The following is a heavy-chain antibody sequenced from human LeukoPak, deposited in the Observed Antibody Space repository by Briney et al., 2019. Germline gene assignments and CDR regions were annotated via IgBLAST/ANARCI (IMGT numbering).Heavy chain of an antibody. D-gene: IGHD6-25*01. J-gene: IGHJ6*03. V-gene: IGHV6-1*01. Sequence: SQTLSLTCAISGDSVSSNSAAWNWIRQSPSRGLEWLGRTYYRSKWYNDYAVSVKSRITINPDTSKNHFSLQLNSVTPEDTAVYYCARVGKRMAAVGDYYFYMDVWGKGTTVTISS. CDR1: GDSVSSNSAA. CDR2: TYYRSKWYN. CDR3: ARVGKRMAAVGDYYFYMDV.